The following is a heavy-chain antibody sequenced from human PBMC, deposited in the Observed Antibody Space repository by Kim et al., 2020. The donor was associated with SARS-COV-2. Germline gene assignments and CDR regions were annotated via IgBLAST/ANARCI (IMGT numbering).Heavy chain of an antibody. D-gene: IGHD6-13*01. J-gene: IGHJ3*01. V-gene: IGHV1-2*05. CDR2: INPNTAVT. Sequence: SVKVSCKASGYTFSGNFIHWVRQAPGQGLEWMGRINPNTAVTDFAQKFQGRVTMTKDTSISTAYMEVSRLTSDDTVVYYCARESAAGAHDAFDLWGQGTMVTVSS. CDR1: GYTFSGNF. CDR3: ARESAAGAHDAFDL.